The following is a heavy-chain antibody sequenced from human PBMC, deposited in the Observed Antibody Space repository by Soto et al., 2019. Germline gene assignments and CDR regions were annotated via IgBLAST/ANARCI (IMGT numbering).Heavy chain of an antibody. CDR3: ARDQIAAAGTFGSGTYYYYGMDV. V-gene: IGHV3-30-3*01. Sequence: GGSLRLSCAASGFTFSSYAMRWVRQAPGKGLGWVAVLSYDGSNKYYADTVKGRFTISRDNSKNTLYLQMNSLRAEDTAVYYCARDQIAAAGTFGSGTYYYYGMDVWGQGTTVTVSS. J-gene: IGHJ6*02. CDR1: GFTFSSYA. CDR2: LSYDGSNK. D-gene: IGHD6-13*01.